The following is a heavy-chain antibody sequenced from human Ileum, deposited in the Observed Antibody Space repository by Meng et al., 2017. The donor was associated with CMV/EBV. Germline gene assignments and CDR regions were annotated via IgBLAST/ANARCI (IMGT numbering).Heavy chain of an antibody. V-gene: IGHV4-34*01. CDR2: INYSGTI. CDR3: GGFTTNNGGF. Sequence: LTCAVIDGSFSGPCCAWLRQPPGKGRASTGEINYSGTINYNPSLERRLTISVATSMYKVSLKLTSATAADTAVYYCGGFTTNNGGFWGQGTLVTVSS. J-gene: IGHJ4*02. D-gene: IGHD1-1*01. CDR1: DGSFSGPC.